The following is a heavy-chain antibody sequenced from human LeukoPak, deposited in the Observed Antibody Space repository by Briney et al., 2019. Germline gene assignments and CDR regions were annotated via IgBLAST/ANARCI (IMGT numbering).Heavy chain of an antibody. CDR1: GFTFSTYN. CDR2: ISGSSSYI. CDR3: ARDRIAVAGAFDY. D-gene: IGHD6-19*01. J-gene: IGHJ4*02. Sequence: GGSLRLSCAASGAASGFTFSTYNMNWVRQAPGKGLELVSSISGSSSYIYYADSVKGRFTISRDNAKRSLSLRMNSLRTEDTAVYYCARDRIAVAGAFDYWGQGTLVTVSS. V-gene: IGHV3-21*01.